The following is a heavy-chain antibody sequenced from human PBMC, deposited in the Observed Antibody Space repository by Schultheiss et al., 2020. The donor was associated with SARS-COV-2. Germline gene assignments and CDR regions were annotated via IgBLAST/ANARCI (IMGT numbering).Heavy chain of an antibody. CDR2: ISSSGSTI. V-gene: IGHV3-48*04. Sequence: GGSLRLSCAASGFTFSSYGMHWVRQAPGKGLEWVSYISSSGSTIYYADSVKGRFTISRDNAKNSLYLQMNSLRAEDTAVYYCARALTTVTTDYWGQGTLVTVSS. CDR3: ARALTTVTTDY. J-gene: IGHJ4*02. D-gene: IGHD4-17*01. CDR1: GFTFSSYG.